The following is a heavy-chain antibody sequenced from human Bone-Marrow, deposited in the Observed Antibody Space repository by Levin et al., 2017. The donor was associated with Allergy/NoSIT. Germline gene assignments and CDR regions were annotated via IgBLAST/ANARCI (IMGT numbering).Heavy chain of an antibody. J-gene: IGHJ4*02. Sequence: PGESLKISCKASGYTFTGYHMHWVRQAPGQGLEWMGRINPHRGDTKYAQKFQGRVSMTRDTSITTAYMELSGLTSDDTAVYFCARGYSTYDQFWYSDYWGQGSLVTVSS. CDR2: INPHRGDT. CDR1: GYTFTGYH. V-gene: IGHV1-2*06. D-gene: IGHD4-11*01. CDR3: ARGYSTYDQFWYSDY.